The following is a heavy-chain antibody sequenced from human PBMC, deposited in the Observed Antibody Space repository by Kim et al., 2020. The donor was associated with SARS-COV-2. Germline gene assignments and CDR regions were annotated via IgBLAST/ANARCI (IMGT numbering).Heavy chain of an antibody. V-gene: IGHV4-61*01. CDR3: ARENSYGSYFDY. Sequence: SETLSLTCTVSGGSVSSGSYYWSWIRQPPGKGLEWIGYIYYSGSTNYNPSLKSRVTISVDTSKNQFSLKLSSVTAADTAVYYCARENSYGSYFDYWGQGT. J-gene: IGHJ4*02. CDR2: IYYSGST. CDR1: GGSVSSGSYY. D-gene: IGHD5-18*01.